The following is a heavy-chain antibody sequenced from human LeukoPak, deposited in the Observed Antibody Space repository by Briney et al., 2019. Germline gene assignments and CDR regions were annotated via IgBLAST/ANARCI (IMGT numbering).Heavy chain of an antibody. V-gene: IGHV3-21*01. CDR1: GFTLSSYS. CDR3: ARDRYGDYLD. CDR2: ISSSSSYT. Sequence: GGSLRLSCAASGFTLSSYSMNWVRQAPGKGLEWVSSISSSSSYTYYADSVKGRFTISRDNARNSLYLQMNSLRAEDTAVYYCARDRYGDYLDWGQGTLVTVSS. D-gene: IGHD4-17*01. J-gene: IGHJ4*02.